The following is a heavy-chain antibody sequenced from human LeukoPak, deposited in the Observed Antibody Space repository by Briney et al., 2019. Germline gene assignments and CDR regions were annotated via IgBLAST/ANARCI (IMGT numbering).Heavy chain of an antibody. D-gene: IGHD3-22*01. CDR1: GGSISSYY. Sequence: SETLSLTCTVSGGSISSYYLSWIRQPPGKGLEWIGYIYNSGSTNYNPSLKSRVTMSADTSKNQFSLQLSSVTAADTAVYYCAKEKYYYDSSGYYYAPFDYWGQGALVTVSS. CDR2: IYNSGST. V-gene: IGHV4-59*12. CDR3: AKEKYYYDSSGYYYAPFDY. J-gene: IGHJ4*02.